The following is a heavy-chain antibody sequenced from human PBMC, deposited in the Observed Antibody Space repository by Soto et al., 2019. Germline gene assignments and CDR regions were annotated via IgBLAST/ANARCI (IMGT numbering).Heavy chain of an antibody. J-gene: IGHJ6*02. CDR3: AKVRRTPPNYYYYGMDV. Sequence: PGGSLRLSCAASGFTFRSYALSWVRQAPGKGLEWVSAISGSGGSTYYADSVKGRFTISRDNSKNTLYLQMNSLRAEDTAVYYCAKVRRTPPNYYYYGMDVWGQGTTVTVSS. D-gene: IGHD2-15*01. CDR1: GFTFRSYA. CDR2: ISGSGGST. V-gene: IGHV3-23*01.